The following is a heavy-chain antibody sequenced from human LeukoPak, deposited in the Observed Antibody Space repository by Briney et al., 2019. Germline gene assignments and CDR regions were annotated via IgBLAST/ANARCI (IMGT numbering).Heavy chain of an antibody. Sequence: SETLSLTCIVSGDSISSGDYYWSWIRQPAGEGLEWIGRISSSGSTNYNPSLKSRVTISVDTSKNQFSLKLSSVTAADTAVYYCARRRITMVRGVMRKIYFDYWGQGTLVTVSS. D-gene: IGHD3-10*01. CDR1: GDSISSGDYY. CDR2: ISSSGST. CDR3: ARRRITMVRGVMRKIYFDY. J-gene: IGHJ4*02. V-gene: IGHV4-61*02.